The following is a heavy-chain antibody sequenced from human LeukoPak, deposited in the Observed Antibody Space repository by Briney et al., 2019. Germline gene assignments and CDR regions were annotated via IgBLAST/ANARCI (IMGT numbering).Heavy chain of an antibody. CDR3: ARPHRYDFWSGYNSYYYYGMDV. D-gene: IGHD3-3*01. V-gene: IGHV3-48*01. Sequence: PGGSLRLSCAASGFTFSSYSMNWVRQAPGKGLEWVSYISNSSSTIYYADSVKGRFTISRDNAKNSLYLQMNSLRAEDTAVYYCARPHRYDFWSGYNSYYYYGMDVWGQGTTVTVSS. J-gene: IGHJ6*02. CDR1: GFTFSSYS. CDR2: ISNSSSTI.